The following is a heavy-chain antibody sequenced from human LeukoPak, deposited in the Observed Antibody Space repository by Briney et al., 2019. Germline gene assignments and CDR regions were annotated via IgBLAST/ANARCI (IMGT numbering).Heavy chain of an antibody. Sequence: TGGSLRLSCAASGFTFSNAWMSWVRQAPGKGLEWVGRVKSKTDGETTDYAAPVKGRFTISRDNSKNTLYLQMNFLRAEDTAVYYCVRDLSRRYSFDNWGQGTLVTVSS. V-gene: IGHV3-15*01. J-gene: IGHJ4*02. CDR3: VRDLSRRYSFDN. CDR2: VKSKTDGETT. CDR1: GFTFSNAW. D-gene: IGHD5-24*01.